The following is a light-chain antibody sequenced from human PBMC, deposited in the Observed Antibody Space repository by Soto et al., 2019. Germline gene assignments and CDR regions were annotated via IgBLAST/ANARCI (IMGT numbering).Light chain of an antibody. Sequence: DVVVTQSPLSLPVTLGQAASISCRSSQSLVHSDGNTYLSWFHQRTGQSPRRLIYEVSNRDSGVPDRFSGSGSGTDFTLKISRVEAEDVGVYYCMQGSHWPPITFGQGTRLRL. J-gene: IGKJ5*01. V-gene: IGKV2-30*02. CDR1: QSLVHSDGNTY. CDR2: EVS. CDR3: MQGSHWPPIT.